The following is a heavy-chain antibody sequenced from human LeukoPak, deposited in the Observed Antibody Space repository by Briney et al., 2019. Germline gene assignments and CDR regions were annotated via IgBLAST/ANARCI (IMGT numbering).Heavy chain of an antibody. J-gene: IGHJ3*02. CDR2: IYYSGST. D-gene: IGHD1-26*01. Sequence: PSETLSLTCAVSGGSISSTTSYWSWIRQPPGKGLEWIGRIYYSGSTFYNPSLKSRVTISVDTSKNQLSLRLSSVTAADTAVYYCARGTIVGPTIVSAFDIWGQGTMVTVSS. V-gene: IGHV4-39*02. CDR1: GGSISSTTSY. CDR3: ARGTIVGPTIVSAFDI.